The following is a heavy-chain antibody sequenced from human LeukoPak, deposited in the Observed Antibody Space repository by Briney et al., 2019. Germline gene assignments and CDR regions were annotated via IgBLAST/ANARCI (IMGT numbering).Heavy chain of an antibody. CDR1: GGSFSGYY. Sequence: SETLSLTCAVYGGSFSGYYWSWIRQPPGKGLEWIGEINHSGSTNYNPSLKSRVTISVDTSKNQFSLKLSSVTAADTAVYYCARHGAQWLVLVGRNRFWLDPWGQGTLVTVSS. CDR2: INHSGST. CDR3: ARHGAQWLVLVGRNRFWLDP. J-gene: IGHJ5*02. V-gene: IGHV4-34*01. D-gene: IGHD6-19*01.